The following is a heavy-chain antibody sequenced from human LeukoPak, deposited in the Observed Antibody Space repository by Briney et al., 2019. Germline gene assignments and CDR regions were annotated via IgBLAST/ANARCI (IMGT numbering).Heavy chain of an antibody. D-gene: IGHD2-2*01. Sequence: PGGSLRLSCEASGFTFSSYWMSWVRQAPGKGLEWVSVIYSGGSTYYADSVKGRFTISRDNSKNTLYLQMNSLRAEDTALYYCAKDVPAGYFDSWGQGTLVTVSS. CDR1: GFTFSSYW. V-gene: IGHV3-66*02. CDR2: IYSGGST. CDR3: AKDVPAGYFDS. J-gene: IGHJ4*02.